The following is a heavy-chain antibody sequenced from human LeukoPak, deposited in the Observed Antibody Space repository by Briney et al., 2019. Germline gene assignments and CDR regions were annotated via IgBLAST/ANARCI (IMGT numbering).Heavy chain of an antibody. CDR1: GVSISSGGYA. V-gene: IGHV4-30-2*01. Sequence: TASETLSLTCAVSGVSISSGGYAWSWIRQPPGKGLEWIGYIYDSGSTHYNPSLKSRVTISVDRSENQFSLKLSSVTAADTAVYYCARYGGSGTYYFDYWGQGTLVTVSS. J-gene: IGHJ4*02. D-gene: IGHD3-10*01. CDR3: ARYGGSGTYYFDY. CDR2: IYDSGST.